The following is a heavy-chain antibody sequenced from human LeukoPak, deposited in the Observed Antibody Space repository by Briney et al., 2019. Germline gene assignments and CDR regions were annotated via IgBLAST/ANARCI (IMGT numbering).Heavy chain of an antibody. Sequence: GRSLRLSCAASGFTFSSYGMHWVRQAPGKGLEWVAVISYDGSNKYYADSVKGRFTISRDNAKNSVFLQMNSLRVEDTAVYYCVRQYYSGWHFLYYYYYMDVWGKGTAVTVSS. CDR1: GFTFSSYG. CDR2: ISYDGSNK. D-gene: IGHD5-12*01. CDR3: VRQYYSGWHFLYYYYYMDV. J-gene: IGHJ6*03. V-gene: IGHV3-30*03.